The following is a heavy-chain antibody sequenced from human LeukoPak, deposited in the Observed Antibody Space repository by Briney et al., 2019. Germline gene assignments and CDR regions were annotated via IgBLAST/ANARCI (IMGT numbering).Heavy chain of an antibody. D-gene: IGHD4-11*01. J-gene: IGHJ6*03. Sequence: GGSLRLSCAASGFTFNDYAIHWVRQAPGKGLEWVSGISWNSDIIGYADSVKGRFTISRDNAKNSLFLQMNSLRVEDTALYYCAKALTTYYYYYMDVWGKGTTVTVSS. CDR3: AKALTTYYYYYMDV. CDR2: ISWNSDII. V-gene: IGHV3-9*01. CDR1: GFTFNDYA.